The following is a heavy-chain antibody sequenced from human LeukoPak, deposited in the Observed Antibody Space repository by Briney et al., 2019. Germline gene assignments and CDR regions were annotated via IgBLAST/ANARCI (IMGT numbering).Heavy chain of an antibody. D-gene: IGHD3-9*01. J-gene: IGHJ4*02. V-gene: IGHV4-59*01. CDR3: AREPYDILTGYYRHYFDY. CDR1: GGSISSYY. CDR2: IYYSGST. Sequence: SETLSLTCTVSGGSISSYYWSWIRQPPGQGLEWIGYIYYSGSTNYNPSLKSRVTISVDTSKNQFSLKLSSVTAADTAVYYCAREPYDILTGYYRHYFDYWGQGTLVTVSS.